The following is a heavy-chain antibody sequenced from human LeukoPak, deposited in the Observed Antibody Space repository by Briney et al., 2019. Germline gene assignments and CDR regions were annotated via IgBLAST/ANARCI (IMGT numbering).Heavy chain of an antibody. CDR1: GYSFTNYW. V-gene: IGHV5-51*01. CDR2: IYPADSDT. Sequence: GESLKISCKGSGYSFTNYWIAWVRQMPGKGLEWMGIIYPADSDTRYSPSFQGQVTISADKSITTAYLQWSSLKASDTAMYYCARFISARQNWYFDLWGRGTLVTVSS. CDR3: ARFISARQNWYFDL. J-gene: IGHJ2*01. D-gene: IGHD6-6*01.